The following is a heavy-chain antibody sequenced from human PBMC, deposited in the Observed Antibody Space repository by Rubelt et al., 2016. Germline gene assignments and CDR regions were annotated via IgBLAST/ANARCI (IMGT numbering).Heavy chain of an antibody. J-gene: IGHJ4*02. D-gene: IGHD6-19*01. CDR2: IYYSGST. CDR1: GGSISSSSYY. CDR3: ARLSSGWYYFDY. V-gene: IGHV4-39*01. Sequence: QLQLQESGPGLVKPSETLSLTCTVSGGSISSSSYYWGWIRQPPGKGLEWIGSIYYSGSTYYNPSLNSPVTIAVDTTKNQCSRRLSAGTAADTAVYYCARLSSGWYYFDYWGQGTLVTVSS.